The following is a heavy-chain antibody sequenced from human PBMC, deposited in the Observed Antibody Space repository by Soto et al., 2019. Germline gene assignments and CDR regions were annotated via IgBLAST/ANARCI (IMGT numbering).Heavy chain of an antibody. J-gene: IGHJ4*02. CDR3: AISIRGRYCNVNGCFSGYYFDS. CDR1: GYTFTSYW. D-gene: IGHD2-15*01. CDR2: IFPGDSDT. Sequence: GESLKISCEGSGYTFTSYWIAWVRQMPGKGLEWMGIIFPGDSDTTYSPSFQGQVTMSADTSTSTAYLQWSSLKASDTAMYYCAISIRGRYCNVNGCFSGYYFDSWGQGTLVTVSS. V-gene: IGHV5-51*01.